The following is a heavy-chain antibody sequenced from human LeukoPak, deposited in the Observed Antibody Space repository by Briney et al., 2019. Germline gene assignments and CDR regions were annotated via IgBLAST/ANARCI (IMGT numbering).Heavy chain of an antibody. J-gene: IGHJ4*02. CDR1: GYTFIDYY. Sequence: VASVKVSCKASGYTFIDYYMHWVRQAPGQGLEWMGWINSNSGGTNYAQKFQGRVTMTRDTSISTAYMELTRLRSDDTAVYFCARSPHILTGENFDYWGQGTLVTVSS. V-gene: IGHV1-2*02. CDR3: ARSPHILTGENFDY. D-gene: IGHD3-9*01. CDR2: INSNSGGT.